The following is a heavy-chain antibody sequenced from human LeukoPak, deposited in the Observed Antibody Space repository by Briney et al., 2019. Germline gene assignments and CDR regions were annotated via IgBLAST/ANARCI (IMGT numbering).Heavy chain of an antibody. CDR1: GYTFTSYA. D-gene: IGHD4-17*01. CDR2: INAGNGNT. J-gene: IGHJ4*02. Sequence: ASVKVSCKASGYTFTSYAMHWVRQAPGQRLEWMGWINAGNGNTKYSQKFQGRVTITRDTSASTAYMELSSLRSEDTAEYYCARANGYGDYGNFDYWGQGTLVTVSS. V-gene: IGHV1-3*01. CDR3: ARANGYGDYGNFDY.